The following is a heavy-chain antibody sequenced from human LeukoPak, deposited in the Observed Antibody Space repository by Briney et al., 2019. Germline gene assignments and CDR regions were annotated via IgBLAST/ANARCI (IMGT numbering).Heavy chain of an antibody. V-gene: IGHV1-46*01. D-gene: IGHD4-17*01. J-gene: IGHJ4*02. Sequence: ASVKVSCKASGYTFTRYYMHWVRQAPGQGLEWMGVINPSGGSTNYAQKFQDRVTMTTDMSTSTLYMELSSLRSEDTAVYYCARAGHGDYEIKTYFDYWGQGTLVTVSS. CDR2: INPSGGST. CDR1: GYTFTRYY. CDR3: ARAGHGDYEIKTYFDY.